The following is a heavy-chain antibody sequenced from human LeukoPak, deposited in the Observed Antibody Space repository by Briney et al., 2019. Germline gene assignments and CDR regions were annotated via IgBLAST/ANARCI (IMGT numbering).Heavy chain of an antibody. CDR3: AREPYCANGICYIQHYFDN. J-gene: IGHJ4*02. V-gene: IGHV3-11*01. CDR2: ISVSGGTI. CDR1: GFTFSNYH. D-gene: IGHD2-8*01. Sequence: PGGSLRLSCAASGFTFSNYHMSWIRQAPGKGLEWVSYISVSGGTIYYADSVEGRLTISRDNAKKSLYLQMNSLRAEDTAVYYCAREPYCANGICYIQHYFDNWGQGTLVTVSS.